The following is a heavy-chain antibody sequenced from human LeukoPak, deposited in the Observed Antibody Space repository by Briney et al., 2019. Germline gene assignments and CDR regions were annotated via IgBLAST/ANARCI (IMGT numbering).Heavy chain of an antibody. V-gene: IGHV3-48*03. D-gene: IGHD3-22*01. Sequence: PGGSLRLSCAASGFTFSSYEMNWVRQAPGKGPEWVSYISSSGNTIYYADSVKGRFTISRDNAKNSLYLQMNSLRAEDTAVYYCARAKLYYYDSSGYYSGFDYWGQGTLVTVSS. CDR2: ISSSGNTI. CDR3: ARAKLYYYDSSGYYSGFDY. J-gene: IGHJ4*02. CDR1: GFTFSSYE.